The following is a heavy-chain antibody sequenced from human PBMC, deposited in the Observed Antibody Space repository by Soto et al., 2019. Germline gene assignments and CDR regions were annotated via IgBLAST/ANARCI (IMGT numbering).Heavy chain of an antibody. CDR1: GYTFTGYY. D-gene: IGHD3-22*01. J-gene: IGHJ6*02. Sequence: ASVKVSCKASGYTFTGYYMHWVRQAPGQGLEWMGWINPNSGGTNYAQKFQGWVTMTRDTSISTAYMEPSRLRSDDTAVYYCARGPGKLDVYDGSGYYYGGNYYGMDVWGQGTTVTVSS. V-gene: IGHV1-2*04. CDR3: ARGPGKLDVYDGSGYYYGGNYYGMDV. CDR2: INPNSGGT.